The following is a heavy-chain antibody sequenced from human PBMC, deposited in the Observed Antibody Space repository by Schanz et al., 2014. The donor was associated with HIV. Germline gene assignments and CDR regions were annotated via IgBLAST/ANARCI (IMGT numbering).Heavy chain of an antibody. D-gene: IGHD5-18*01. V-gene: IGHV3-21*02. CDR1: GFTFSIYS. J-gene: IGHJ4*02. CDR3: AVLWIQPPFDY. CDR2: ISSDSSYI. Sequence: EVQLEESGGGLVKPGGSLRLSCAASGFTFSIYSMNWVRQAPGKGLEWVSSISSDSSYIFYADSMKGRFTISRDNARNSLYLQIRSLRAEDTAVYFCAVLWIQPPFDYWGQGTLVTVSS.